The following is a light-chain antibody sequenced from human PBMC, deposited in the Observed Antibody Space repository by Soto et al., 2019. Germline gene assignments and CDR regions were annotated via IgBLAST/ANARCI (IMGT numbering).Light chain of an antibody. CDR1: SSDVGSYNL. V-gene: IGLV2-23*01. CDR3: CSYAGSSTVV. J-gene: IGLJ2*01. CDR2: EGS. Sequence: QSALTQPASVSGSPGQSITISCTGTSSDVGSYNLVSWYQQHPGKAPKLMIYEGSQRPSGVSNRFSGSKSGNTASLKISGLQAEDEAEYYGCSYAGSSTVVFGGGTKLTVL.